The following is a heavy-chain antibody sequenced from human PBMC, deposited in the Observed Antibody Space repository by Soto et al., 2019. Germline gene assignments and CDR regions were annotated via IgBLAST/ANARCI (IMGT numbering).Heavy chain of an antibody. V-gene: IGHV4-31*11. CDR2: LYHFAGP. CDR3: VRDRALESSGHWFDS. J-gene: IGHJ5*01. D-gene: IGHD6-19*01. CDR1: GRPVSRGGYY. Sequence: TSETLSLTCVVSGRPVSRGGYYWTWTRQLPRKGVEWIGYLYHFAGPSYKPSLDXPXXMSIDTSKNQFSLNLTPVTAADTAIYYCVRDRALESSGHWFDSWGQGTLVTVSS.